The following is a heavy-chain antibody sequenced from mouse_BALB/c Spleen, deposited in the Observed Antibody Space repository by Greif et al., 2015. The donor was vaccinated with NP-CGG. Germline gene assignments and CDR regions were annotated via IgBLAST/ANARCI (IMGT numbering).Heavy chain of an antibody. Sequence: SGPELVKPGALVKISCKASGYTFTSYDINWVKQRPGQGLERIGGMYPGDGSTKYNEKFKGKATLTADKYSSTAYMQRSSLPSENSAVFFCARRGTPDRYFYVWCAGTTVTVSS. CDR2: MYPGDGST. CDR3: ARRGTPDRYFYV. CDR1: GYTFTSYD. V-gene: IGHV1S33*01. J-gene: IGHJ1*01. D-gene: IGHD2-14*01.